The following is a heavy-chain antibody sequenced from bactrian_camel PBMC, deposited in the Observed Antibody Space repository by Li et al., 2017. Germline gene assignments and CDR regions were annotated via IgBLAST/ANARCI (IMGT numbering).Heavy chain of an antibody. D-gene: IGHD3*01. CDR2: IATGSGNT. J-gene: IGHJ4*01. CDR1: GYTDDFSF. Sequence: HVQLVESGGGSVQAGGSLRLSCAFSGYTDDFSFMGWFRRTPGKEREGVARIATGSGNTYYADSVKGRFTISRDNAKDTLYLQMNSLKIEDTAVYYCALGSSRQATMTARGKGTQVTVS. V-gene: IGHV3S54*01.